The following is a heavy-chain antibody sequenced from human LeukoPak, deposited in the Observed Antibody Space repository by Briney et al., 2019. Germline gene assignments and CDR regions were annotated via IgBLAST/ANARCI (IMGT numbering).Heavy chain of an antibody. CDR3: ARDRDTIPATDAGGDHFHY. CDR1: GYTFTGYY. J-gene: IGHJ4*02. CDR2: INPNSGGT. V-gene: IGHV1-2*02. Sequence: GASVKVSCKASGYTFTGYYMHWVRQAPGQGLEWMGWINPNSGGTNYAQKFQGRVTMTRDTSISTAYMELSWLRSDDTAVYYCARDRDTIPATDAGGDHFHYWGQGTLVTVSS. D-gene: IGHD6-25*01.